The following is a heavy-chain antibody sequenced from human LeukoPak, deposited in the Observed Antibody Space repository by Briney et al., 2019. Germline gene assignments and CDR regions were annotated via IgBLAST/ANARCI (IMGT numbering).Heavy chain of an antibody. CDR3: ARFNSGYYRYYFDY. CDR1: GGTFSSYA. J-gene: IGHJ4*02. Sequence: ASVKVSCKASGGTFSSYAISWVRQAPGQGLEGMGGIIPIFGTANYAQKFQGRVTITTDESTSTAYMELSSLRSEDTAVYYCARFNSGYYRYYFDYWGQGTLVTVSS. V-gene: IGHV1-69*05. D-gene: IGHD3-22*01. CDR2: IIPIFGTA.